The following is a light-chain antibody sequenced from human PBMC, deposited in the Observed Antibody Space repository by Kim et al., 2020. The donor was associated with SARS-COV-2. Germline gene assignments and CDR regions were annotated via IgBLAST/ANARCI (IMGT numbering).Light chain of an antibody. CDR3: QQGSSWPLT. CDR2: DAS. J-gene: IGKJ4*01. Sequence: LSPGERATLSCRARQSVSSHLAWYQQRPGQAPRLLIYDASTRAPGIPARFSGSGSGTDFTLTITSLEPEDFAFYYCQQGSSWPLTFGGGTKVDIK. V-gene: IGKV3-11*01. CDR1: QSVSSH.